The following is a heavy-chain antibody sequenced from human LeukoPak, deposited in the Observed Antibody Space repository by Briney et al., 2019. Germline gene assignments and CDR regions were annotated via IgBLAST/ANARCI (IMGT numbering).Heavy chain of an antibody. J-gene: IGHJ6*02. D-gene: IGHD2-21*02. V-gene: IGHV1-69*13. CDR2: IIPIFGTA. CDR3: ASREPGRDPVSYCGGDCYLYYYGMDV. CDR1: GGTFSSYA. Sequence: GASVKVSCKASGGTFSSYAISWVRQAPGQGLEWMGGIIPIFGTANYAQKFQGRVTITADESTSTAYMELSSLRSEGTAVYYCASREPGRDPVSYCGGDCYLYYYGMDVWGQGTTVTVSS.